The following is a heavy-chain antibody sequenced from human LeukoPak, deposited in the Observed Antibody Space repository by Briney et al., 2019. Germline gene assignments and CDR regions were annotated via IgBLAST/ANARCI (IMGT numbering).Heavy chain of an antibody. D-gene: IGHD6-19*01. J-gene: IGHJ6*03. CDR2: IYSDNT. CDR3: AKDAVTALAGYYYYMDV. V-gene: IGHV3-53*01. Sequence: GGSLRLSCTVSGFTVSSNSMSWVRQAPGKGLEWVSFIYSDNTHYSDSVKGRFTISRDNSKNTLYLQMNSLRADDTAVYYCAKDAVTALAGYYYYMDVWGKGTMVTVSS. CDR1: GFTVSSNS.